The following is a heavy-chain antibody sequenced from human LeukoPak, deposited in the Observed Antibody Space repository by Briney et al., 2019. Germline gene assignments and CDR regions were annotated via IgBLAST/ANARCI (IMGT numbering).Heavy chain of an antibody. J-gene: IGHJ5*02. CDR3: ALPYYGSGSLNWFDP. CDR1: GGTFSSYT. Sequence: GSSVKVSCKASGGTFSSYTISWVRQAPGQGLEWMGRIIPILGIANYAQKFQGRVTITADKSTSTAYMEPSSLRSEDTAVYYCALPYYGSGSLNWFDPWGQGTLVTVSS. D-gene: IGHD3-10*01. V-gene: IGHV1-69*02. CDR2: IIPILGIA.